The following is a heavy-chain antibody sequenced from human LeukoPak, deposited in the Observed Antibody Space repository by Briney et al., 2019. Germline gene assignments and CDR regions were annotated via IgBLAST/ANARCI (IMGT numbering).Heavy chain of an antibody. CDR2: IYYSGST. D-gene: IGHD2-15*01. Sequence: SETLSLTCTVSGGSISSYYWSWIRQPPGKGLEWIGYIYYSGSTNYNPSLKSRVTILVDTSKNQFSLKLSSVTAADTAVYYCARGPEGHCSGGSCYYYGMDVWGKGTTVTVSS. CDR1: GGSISSYY. J-gene: IGHJ6*04. CDR3: ARGPEGHCSGGSCYYYGMDV. V-gene: IGHV4-59*01.